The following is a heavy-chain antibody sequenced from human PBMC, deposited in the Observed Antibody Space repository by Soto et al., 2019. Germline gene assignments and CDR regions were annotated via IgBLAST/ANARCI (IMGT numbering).Heavy chain of an antibody. D-gene: IGHD3-10*01. CDR2: IYPGDSDT. CDR1: GYSFTSYW. CDR3: ARTYYFGSGSSSDGMDV. J-gene: IGHJ6*02. Sequence: GESLKISCKGSGYSFTSYWIGWVRQMPGKGLEWMGIIYPGDSDTRYSPSFQGQVTISADKSISTAYLQWSSLKASDTAMYYCARTYYFGSGSSSDGMDVWGQGTTRTVSS. V-gene: IGHV5-51*01.